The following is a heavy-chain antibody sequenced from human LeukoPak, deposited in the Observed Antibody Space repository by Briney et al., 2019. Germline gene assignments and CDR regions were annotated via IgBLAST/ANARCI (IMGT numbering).Heavy chain of an antibody. CDR1: GFTFSSYA. V-gene: IGHV3-23*01. CDR3: AKDLDYYDSSGYGDNDY. CDR2: ISGSGGST. Sequence: GGSLRLSCAASGFTFSSYAMSWVRQAPGKGLEWVSAISGSGGSTYYADSVKGRFTISRDNSKNTLYLQMNSLRAEDTAVYYCAKDLDYYDSSGYGDNDYWGQGTLVTVSS. D-gene: IGHD3-22*01. J-gene: IGHJ4*02.